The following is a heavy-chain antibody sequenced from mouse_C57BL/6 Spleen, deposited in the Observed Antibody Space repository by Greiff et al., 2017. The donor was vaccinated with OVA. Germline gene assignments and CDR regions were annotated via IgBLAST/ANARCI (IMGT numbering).Heavy chain of an antibody. CDR2: IDPENGDT. CDR1: GFNIKDDY. CDR3: TTSPITTVVARDAMDY. Sequence: EVKVVESGAELVRPGASVKLSCTASGFNIKDDYMHWVKQRPEQGLEWIGWIDPENGDTEYASKFQGKATITADTSSNTAYLQLSSLTSEDTAVYYCTTSPITTVVARDAMDYWGQGTSVTVSS. D-gene: IGHD1-1*01. J-gene: IGHJ4*01. V-gene: IGHV14-4*01.